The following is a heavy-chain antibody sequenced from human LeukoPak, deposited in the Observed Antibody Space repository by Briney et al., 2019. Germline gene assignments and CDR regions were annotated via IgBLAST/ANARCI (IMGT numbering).Heavy chain of an antibody. Sequence: PGGSLRLSCAASGFTFSDYYMSWIRQAPGKGLEWVSYISSSGSTIYYADSVKGRFTISRDNAKNSLYLQMNSLRAEDTAVYYCARDPPPNYYDSSGYLGVFDYWGQGTLVTVSS. CDR2: ISSSGSTI. J-gene: IGHJ4*02. CDR3: ARDPPPNYYDSSGYLGVFDY. V-gene: IGHV3-11*01. CDR1: GFTFSDYY. D-gene: IGHD3-22*01.